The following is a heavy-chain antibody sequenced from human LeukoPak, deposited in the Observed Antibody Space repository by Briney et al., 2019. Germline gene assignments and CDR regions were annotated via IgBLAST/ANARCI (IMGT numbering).Heavy chain of an antibody. CDR3: TRGSPYYYDSSGYAHY. V-gene: IGHV3-49*03. CDR2: IKSKGHGETT. J-gene: IGHJ4*02. Sequence: GSLRLSCTTSGFTFGDYAMSWFRQALGKGLEWVGFIKSKGHGETTESAASVKGRFTISRDDSKSIAYLQMNSLKTEDTAVYYCTRGSPYYYDSSGYAHYWGQGTLVTVSS. D-gene: IGHD3-22*01. CDR1: GFTFGDYA.